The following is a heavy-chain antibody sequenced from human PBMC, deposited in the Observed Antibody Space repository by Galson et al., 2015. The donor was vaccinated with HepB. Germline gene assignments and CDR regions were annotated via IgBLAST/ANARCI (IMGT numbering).Heavy chain of an antibody. D-gene: IGHD6-19*01. V-gene: IGHV1-18*04. CDR2: ISAYTGNT. J-gene: IGHJ4*02. CDR3: ARDSNRISVAALDY. Sequence: SVKVSCKASGYTFTRYGISWVRQAPGQGLEWMGWISAYTGNTEYAQNFQGRVTMTTDTSTTTAYVELRSLRSDDTATYYCARDSNRISVAALDYWGQGSLATVSS. CDR1: GYTFTRYG.